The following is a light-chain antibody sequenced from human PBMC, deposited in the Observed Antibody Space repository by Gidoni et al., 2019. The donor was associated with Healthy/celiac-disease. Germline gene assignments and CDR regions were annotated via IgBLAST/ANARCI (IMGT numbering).Light chain of an antibody. CDR2: AAS. V-gene: IGKV1-39*01. J-gene: IGKJ1*01. CDR3: QQSYSTPGT. Sequence: DIQMTQSPSSLSASGGDRVTITCRASQSISSYLNWYKQKPGKAPKLLIYAASSVQSGVPSRFSGSGYGTDFTLTISSLQSEDFATYYCQQSYSTPGTFGQGTKVEIK. CDR1: QSISSY.